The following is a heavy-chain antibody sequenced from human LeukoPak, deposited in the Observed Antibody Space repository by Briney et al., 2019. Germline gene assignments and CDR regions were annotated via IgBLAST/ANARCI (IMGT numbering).Heavy chain of an antibody. Sequence: GGSLRLSCAVSGFTFSAHSMNWVRQAPGKGLEWVSFISTSSSYIYYADSVKGRFTISRDNAKNSLYLHMNSLRVEDTAVYYCARDNWIEAHYFDYWGQGTLVTVSS. V-gene: IGHV3-21*01. CDR2: ISTSSSYI. CDR3: ARDNWIEAHYFDY. CDR1: GFTFSAHS. J-gene: IGHJ4*02. D-gene: IGHD1-20*01.